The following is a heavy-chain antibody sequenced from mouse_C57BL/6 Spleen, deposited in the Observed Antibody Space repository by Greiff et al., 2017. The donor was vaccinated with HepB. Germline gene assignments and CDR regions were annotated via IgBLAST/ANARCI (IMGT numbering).Heavy chain of an antibody. D-gene: IGHD1-1*01. V-gene: IGHV1-76*01. J-gene: IGHJ1*03. CDR1: GYTFTDYY. CDR2: IYPGSGNT. Sequence: QVQLQQSGAELVRPGASVKLSCKASGYTFTDYYINWVKQRPGQGLEWIARIYPGSGNTYYNEKFKGKATLTAEKSSSTAYMQLSSLTSEDSAVYFCARSKTDYYGSSYGYFDVWGTGTTVTVSS. CDR3: ARSKTDYYGSSYGYFDV.